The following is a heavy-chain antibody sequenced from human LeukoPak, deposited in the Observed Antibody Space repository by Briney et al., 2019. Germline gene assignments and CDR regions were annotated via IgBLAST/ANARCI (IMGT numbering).Heavy chain of an antibody. CDR1: GFTFSSYE. Sequence: GGSLRLSCAASGFTFSSYEMNWVRQAPGKGLEWVPYISSSGSTIYYADSVKGRFTISRDNAKNSLYLQMNSLRAEDTAVYYCAREVGIGFFDYWGQGTLVTVSS. J-gene: IGHJ4*02. V-gene: IGHV3-48*03. D-gene: IGHD2-15*01. CDR3: AREVGIGFFDY. CDR2: ISSSGSTI.